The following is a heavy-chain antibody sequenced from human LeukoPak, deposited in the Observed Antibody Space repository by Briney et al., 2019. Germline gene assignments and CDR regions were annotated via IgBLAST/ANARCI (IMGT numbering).Heavy chain of an antibody. J-gene: IGHJ5*02. Sequence: SEALSLTCTVSGGSISSSSYYWSWIRQPAGKGLEWIGRIYTSGSTNYNPSLKSRVTISVDTSKNQFSLKLSSVTAADTAVYYCARESGSYLWRSWLNPWGQGTLVTVSS. V-gene: IGHV4-61*02. CDR3: ARESGSYLWRSWLNP. D-gene: IGHD3-16*01. CDR2: IYTSGST. CDR1: GGSISSSSYY.